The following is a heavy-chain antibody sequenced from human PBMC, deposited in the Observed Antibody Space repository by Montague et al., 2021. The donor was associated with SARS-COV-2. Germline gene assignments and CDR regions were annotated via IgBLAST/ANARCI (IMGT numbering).Heavy chain of an antibody. D-gene: IGHD3-3*01. CDR1: GGSISSGGYY. J-gene: IGHJ4*02. Sequence: TLSLTCTVSGGSISSGGYYWSWIRQHPGKGLEWIGYIYYSGSTYYNPSLKSRVTISVDTSKSQFSRKLSSVTAADTAVYYCARVRGLTIFGVVGPFDYWGQGTLVTVSS. V-gene: IGHV4-31*03. CDR3: ARVRGLTIFGVVGPFDY. CDR2: IYYSGST.